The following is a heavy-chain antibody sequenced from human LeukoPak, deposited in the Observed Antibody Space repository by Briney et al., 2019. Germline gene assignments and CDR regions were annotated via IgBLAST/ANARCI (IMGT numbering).Heavy chain of an antibody. V-gene: IGHV3-23*01. CDR2: ISGSGGST. J-gene: IGHJ4*02. CDR1: GFTFSTYS. CDR3: AKDHYYDSSGYSY. D-gene: IGHD3-22*01. Sequence: GGSLRLSCAASGFTFSTYSMSWVRQAPGKGLEWVSAISGSGGSTYYADSVKGRFTISRDNSKNTLYLQMNSLRAEDTAVYYCAKDHYYDSSGYSYWGQGTLVTVSS.